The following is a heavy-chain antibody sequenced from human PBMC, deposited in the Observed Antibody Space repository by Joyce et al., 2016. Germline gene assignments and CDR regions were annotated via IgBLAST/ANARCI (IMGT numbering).Heavy chain of an antibody. CDR2: INPNSGRT. D-gene: IGHD2-21*01. CDR1: GYTFIDYH. J-gene: IGHJ4*02. Sequence: SGAEVKKSGASVKVSCKASGYTFIDYHMHWVRQAPGQGPEWMGWINPNSGRTYFAQKFQGRVTMTRDTSINTAYMELHSLRSDDTAVYYCARDLVVVVMAATAGFGGAGYWGQGTLVTVSS. V-gene: IGHV1-2*02. CDR3: ARDLVVVVMAATAGFGGAGY.